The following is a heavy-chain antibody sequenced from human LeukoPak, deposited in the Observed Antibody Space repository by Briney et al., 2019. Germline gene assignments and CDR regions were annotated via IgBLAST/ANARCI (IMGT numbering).Heavy chain of an antibody. J-gene: IGHJ2*01. CDR3: ARDKGPYWYFDL. V-gene: IGHV4-59*01. CDR1: DGSISSYY. CDR2: IYNSGST. Sequence: SVTLSLTCTVSDGSISSYYWNWIRQPPGKGLEWIGNIYNSGSTDYNPSLKSRVTISVNLSKNQISLKLTSVTAADTAIYYCARDKGPYWYFDLWGRGTLVTVSS.